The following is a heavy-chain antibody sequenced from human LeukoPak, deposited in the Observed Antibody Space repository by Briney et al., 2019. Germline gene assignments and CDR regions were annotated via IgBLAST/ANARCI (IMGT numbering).Heavy chain of an antibody. CDR2: IKQDGSEK. CDR3: ARTIRGY. CDR1: GFTLSSYW. V-gene: IGHV3-7*01. D-gene: IGHD3-10*01. Sequence: GGSLRLSCAASGFTLSSYWMSWVRQTPGKGLEWVANIKQDGSEKYYVDSVKGRFTISRDNTKNSLYLQMDSLRVEDTAVYYCARTIRGYWGQGTLVTVSS. J-gene: IGHJ4*02.